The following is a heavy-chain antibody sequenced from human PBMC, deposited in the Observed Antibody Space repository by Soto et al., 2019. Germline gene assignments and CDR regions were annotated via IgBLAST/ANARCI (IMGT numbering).Heavy chain of an antibody. CDR1: RVNLVLNS. J-gene: IGHJ4*02. D-gene: IGHD5-12*01. Sequence: RHWRAVARVNLVLNSVDLVSQAPGKGLEWVSSISSSSSYIYYADSVKGRFTISRDNAKNSLYLQMNSLRAEDTAVYYCARGIVATIDDYWGQGTLVTGSS. V-gene: IGHV3-21*01. CDR3: ARGIVATIDDY. CDR2: ISSSSSYI.